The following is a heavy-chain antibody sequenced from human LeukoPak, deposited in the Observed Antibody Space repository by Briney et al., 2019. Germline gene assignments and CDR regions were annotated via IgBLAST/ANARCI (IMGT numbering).Heavy chain of an antibody. CDR2: INHSGST. V-gene: IGHV4-34*01. D-gene: IGHD3-9*01. J-gene: IGHJ4*02. Sequence: SETLSLTCAVYDGSFSGYYWSWIRQPPGKGLEWIGEINHSGSTNYNPSLKSRVTISVDTSKNQFSLKLSSVTAADTAVYYCARGRDYDILTGYSVTTHFDYWGQGTLVTVSS. CDR1: DGSFSGYY. CDR3: ARGRDYDILTGYSVTTHFDY.